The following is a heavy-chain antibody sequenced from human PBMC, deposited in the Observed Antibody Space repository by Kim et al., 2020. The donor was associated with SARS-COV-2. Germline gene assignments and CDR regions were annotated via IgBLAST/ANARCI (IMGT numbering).Heavy chain of an antibody. CDR3: AKDTGVSDWLFFDAFDI. J-gene: IGHJ3*02. D-gene: IGHD3-9*01. CDR1: GFTFSSYA. CDR2: ISGSGGST. V-gene: IGHV3-23*01. Sequence: GGSLRLSCAASGFTFSSYAMSWVRQAPGKGLEWVSAISGSGGSTYYADSVKGRFTISRDNSKNTLYLQMNSLRAEDTAVYYCAKDTGVSDWLFFDAFDIWGQGTMVTVSS.